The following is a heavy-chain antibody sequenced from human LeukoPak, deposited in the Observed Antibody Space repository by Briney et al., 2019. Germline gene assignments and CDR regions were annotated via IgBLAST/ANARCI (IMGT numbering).Heavy chain of an antibody. Sequence: GGSLRLSCAASGFTFSNYAMNWVRQAPGKGLEWVSSITSSSTYKHYADLVKGRFTISRDNAKNSLYLEMNSVRAEDTAVYYCARGAIAVGTDFQHWGQGTLVTVSS. D-gene: IGHD6-19*01. CDR3: ARGAIAVGTDFQH. CDR1: GFTFSNYA. CDR2: ITSSSTYK. J-gene: IGHJ1*01. V-gene: IGHV3-21*01.